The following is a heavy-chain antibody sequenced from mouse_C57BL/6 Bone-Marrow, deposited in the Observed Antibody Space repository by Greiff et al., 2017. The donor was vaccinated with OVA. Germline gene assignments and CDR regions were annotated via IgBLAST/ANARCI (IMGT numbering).Heavy chain of an antibody. V-gene: IGHV5-9-1*02. CDR1: GFTFSSYA. CDR2: ISSGGDYI. D-gene: IGHD4-1*01. Sequence: EVQGVESGEGLVKPGGSLKLSCAASGFTFSSYAMSWVRQTPEKRLEWVAYISSGGDYIYYADTVKGRFTISRDNARNTLYLQMSSLKSEDTAMYYCTRVGNWAEFAYWGQGTLVTVSA. J-gene: IGHJ3*01. CDR3: TRVGNWAEFAY.